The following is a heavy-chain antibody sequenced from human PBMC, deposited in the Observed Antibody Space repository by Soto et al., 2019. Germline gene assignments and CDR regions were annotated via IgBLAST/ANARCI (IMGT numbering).Heavy chain of an antibody. V-gene: IGHV1-18*01. J-gene: IGHJ4*02. D-gene: IGHD4-4*01. Sequence: ASVNVSCKASGYTFTSYGISWVRQAPGQGLEWMGWISAYNGNTNYAQKLQGRVTMTTDTSTSTAYMELRSLRSDDTAVYYCARKIRTSTVTLLYYFDYWGQGTLVTVSS. CDR3: ARKIRTSTVTLLYYFDY. CDR1: GYTFTSYG. CDR2: ISAYNGNT.